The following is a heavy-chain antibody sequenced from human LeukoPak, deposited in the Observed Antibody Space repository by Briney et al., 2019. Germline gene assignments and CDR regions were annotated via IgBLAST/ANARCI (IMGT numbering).Heavy chain of an antibody. CDR3: ARAYDCWSGYYPTYFDY. CDR1: GFTFTTYS. CDR2: ISSSSSSI. V-gene: IGHV3-48*01. Sequence: GGSLRLSCAASGFTFTTYSMNWVRQAPGKGLEWVSYISSSSSSIYYADSVKGRFTISRDNARNSLYLQMNSLRAEDTAVYYCARAYDCWSGYYPTYFDYWGQGTLVTVSS. J-gene: IGHJ4*02. D-gene: IGHD3-3*01.